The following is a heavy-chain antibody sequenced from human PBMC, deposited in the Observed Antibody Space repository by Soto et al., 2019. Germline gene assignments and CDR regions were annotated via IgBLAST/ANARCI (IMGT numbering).Heavy chain of an antibody. Sequence: GGSLRLSCAASAFIFDDYAMHWFRQAPGKGLEWVSGISWDSGSIIYADSVKGRFIISRDNANNSLYLQMNSLRAEDTALYYCARDMIGAILPTDYKASYISILVWHQGTTVTVSS. CDR1: AFIFDDYA. J-gene: IGHJ6*02. V-gene: IGHV3-9*01. CDR2: ISWDSGSI. CDR3: ARDMIGAILPTDYKASYISILV. D-gene: IGHD3-16*01.